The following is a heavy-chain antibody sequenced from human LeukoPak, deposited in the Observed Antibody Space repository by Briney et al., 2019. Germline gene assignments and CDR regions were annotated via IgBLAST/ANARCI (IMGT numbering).Heavy chain of an antibody. Sequence: GASVKVSCKASGYTFTSYYMRWVRQAPGQGLEWMGIINPSGGSTSYAQKFQGRVTMTRDTSTSTVYMELSSLRSEDTAVYYCARDRGPYCTNGVCYPPNNWFDPWGQGTLVTVSS. CDR1: GYTFTSYY. CDR3: ARDRGPYCTNGVCYPPNNWFDP. J-gene: IGHJ5*02. D-gene: IGHD2-8*01. V-gene: IGHV1-46*01. CDR2: INPSGGST.